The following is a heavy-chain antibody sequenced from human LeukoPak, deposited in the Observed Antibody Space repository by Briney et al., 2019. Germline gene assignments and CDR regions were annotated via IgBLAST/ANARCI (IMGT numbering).Heavy chain of an antibody. Sequence: PGGSLRLSCAASELTFSGYWMNWVRQAPGKGLQWVGNIRQDGGQTHYSDSVKGRFTISRDNAKRSLYLRMNSLRPEDTAVYYCARDGHSSGSFDYWGQGTLVTVSS. J-gene: IGHJ4*02. CDR1: ELTFSGYW. CDR3: ARDGHSSGSFDY. CDR2: IRQDGGQT. D-gene: IGHD3-10*01. V-gene: IGHV3-7*01.